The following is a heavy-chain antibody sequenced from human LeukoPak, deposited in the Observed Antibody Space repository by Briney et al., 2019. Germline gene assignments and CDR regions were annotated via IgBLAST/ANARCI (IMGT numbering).Heavy chain of an antibody. CDR1: GFTLCNAW. J-gene: IGHJ4*02. D-gene: IGHD2-15*01. V-gene: IGHV3-15*01. CDR2: YKSKTDGGTT. CDR3: TTDLYVVVVAAIRFDY. Sequence: GGSLRLSCAASGFTLCNAWMSWVREAPGEGLEWVGRYKSKTDGGTTDYAAHVKGRFTISRDNSKNTLYLQMNSLKDEDTAVYYCTTDLYVVVVAAIRFDYWGQGTLVTVSS.